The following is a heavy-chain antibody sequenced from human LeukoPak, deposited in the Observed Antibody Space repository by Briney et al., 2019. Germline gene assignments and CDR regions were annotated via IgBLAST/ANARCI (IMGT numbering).Heavy chain of an antibody. CDR1: GGSITSYY. D-gene: IGHD3-22*01. J-gene: IGHJ2*01. Sequence: SETLSLTCTVSGGSITSYYWSWIRQPAGKGLEWIGRIYSSGSTNYNPSLKSRVSISLDKAKNQVSLELSSVTAADTAVYYCARENTYYYGSGGYYWYFDLWGRGTLVTVSS. CDR3: ARENTYYYGSGGYYWYFDL. CDR2: IYSSGST. V-gene: IGHV4-4*07.